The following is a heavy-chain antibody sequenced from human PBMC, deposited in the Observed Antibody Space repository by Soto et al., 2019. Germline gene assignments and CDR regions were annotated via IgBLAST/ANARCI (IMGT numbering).Heavy chain of an antibody. CDR3: ASGTSYYDFWSGHAEAYFDY. J-gene: IGHJ4*02. V-gene: IGHV1-2*02. Sequence: ASVKVSCKASGYTFTGYYMHWVRQAPGQGLEWMGWINPNSGGTNYAQKFQGRVTMTRDTSISTAYMELSRLRSDDTAVYYCASGTSYYDFWSGHAEAYFDYWGQGTLVTAPQ. CDR1: GYTFTGYY. D-gene: IGHD3-3*01. CDR2: INPNSGGT.